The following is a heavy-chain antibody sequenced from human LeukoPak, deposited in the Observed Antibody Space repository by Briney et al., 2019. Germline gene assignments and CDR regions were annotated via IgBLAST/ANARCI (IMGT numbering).Heavy chain of an antibody. V-gene: IGHV1-18*01. CDR1: GGTFSSYA. CDR3: ARDDWLKGGSDNYFDY. D-gene: IGHD1-26*01. CDR2: ISAYNGNT. J-gene: IGHJ4*02. Sequence: ASVKVSCKASGGTFSSYAISWVRQAPGQGLEWMGWISAYNGNTNYAQKLQGRVTMTTDTSTSTAYMELRSLRSDDTAVYYCARDDWLKGGSDNYFDYWGQGTLVTVSS.